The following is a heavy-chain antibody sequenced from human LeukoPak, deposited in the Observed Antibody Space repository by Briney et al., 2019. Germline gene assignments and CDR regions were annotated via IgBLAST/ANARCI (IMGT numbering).Heavy chain of an antibody. CDR3: ARGYSSSWYSSGFDY. D-gene: IGHD6-13*01. CDR2: ISAYNGNT. Sequence: GASVKVSCKASGYTFTSYGISWVRQAPGQGLEWMGWISAYNGNTNYAQKLQGRVTMTTDTSTSTAYMELRSLRSDDTAVYYCARGYSSSWYSSGFDYWGQGTLVTVSS. J-gene: IGHJ4*02. CDR1: GYTFTSYG. V-gene: IGHV1-18*01.